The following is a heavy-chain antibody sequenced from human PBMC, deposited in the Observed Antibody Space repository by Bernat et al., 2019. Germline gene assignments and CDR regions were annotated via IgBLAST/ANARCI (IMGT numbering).Heavy chain of an antibody. V-gene: IGHV3-7*03. CDR3: ARGYGPEN. CDR2: IKQDGSVQ. D-gene: IGHD2-8*02. J-gene: IGHJ1*01. Sequence: EVQLVESAGALVQPGGSLRLSCVGSGFSFSGIWMTWVRQAPGKGLEWVANIKQDGSVQHYVDSVKGRFIISRDNTKNSLFLQMNSLRVDDTAVYYCARGYGPENWGQGTLVTVSS. CDR1: GFSFSGIW.